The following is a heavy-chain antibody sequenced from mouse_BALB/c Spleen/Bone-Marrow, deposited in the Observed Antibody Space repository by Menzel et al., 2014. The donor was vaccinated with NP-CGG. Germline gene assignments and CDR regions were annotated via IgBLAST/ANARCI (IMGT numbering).Heavy chain of an antibody. D-gene: IGHD1-1*01. CDR3: AKYYYGNSLFAY. Sequence: VQLQQSGAELVKPGASVKSSCTASGFNIKDTYMHWVKRRPEQGLEWIGRIDPANGNTKYDPKFQGKATITADTSSNTAYLQLSSLTSEDTAVYYCAKYYYGNSLFAYWGQGTLVTVSA. CDR1: GFNIKDTY. J-gene: IGHJ3*01. V-gene: IGHV14-3*02. CDR2: IDPANGNT.